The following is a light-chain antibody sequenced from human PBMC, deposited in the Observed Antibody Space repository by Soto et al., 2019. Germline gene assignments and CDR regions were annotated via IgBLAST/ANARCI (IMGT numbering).Light chain of an antibody. Sequence: EIVMTQSPATLSVSPGERATLSCRASQSISSKLAWYQQKPGQAPRLLIFGASTRATGIPARFSGSGSGTDFTLTISRLEPEDFAVYYCQHYDNSPWTFGQGTKVDIK. J-gene: IGKJ1*01. CDR1: QSISSK. V-gene: IGKV3-15*01. CDR2: GAS. CDR3: QHYDNSPWT.